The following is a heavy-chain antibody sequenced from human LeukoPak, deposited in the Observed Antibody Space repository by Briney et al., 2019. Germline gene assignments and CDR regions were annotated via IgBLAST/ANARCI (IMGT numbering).Heavy chain of an antibody. CDR2: ISYDGSNK. CDR3: ARGPERTGVGTRYYYDMDV. Sequence: GSLRLSCAASGFTFSSYAMHWVRQAPGKGLEWVAVISYDGSNKYYADSVKGRFTISRDNSKNTLYLQVNSLRAEDTAVYYCARGPERTGVGTRYYYDMDVWGQGTTVTVSS. J-gene: IGHJ6*02. CDR1: GFTFSSYA. D-gene: IGHD2-8*01. V-gene: IGHV3-30-3*01.